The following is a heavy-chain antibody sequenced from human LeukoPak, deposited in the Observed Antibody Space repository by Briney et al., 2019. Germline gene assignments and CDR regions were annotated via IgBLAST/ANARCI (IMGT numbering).Heavy chain of an antibody. J-gene: IGHJ3*02. D-gene: IGHD3-22*01. CDR3: ARRRKSRYYYDSSGYPDAFDI. V-gene: IGHV5-51*01. CDR2: IYPGDSDT. CDR1: GYSFTSYW. Sequence: GESLKISCKGSGYSFTSYWIGWVRQMPGKGLEWMGNIYPGDSDTRYSPSFQSQVTISSDKSISTAYLQWSSLKASDTAMYYCARRRKSRYYYDSSGYPDAFDIWGQGTMVTVSS.